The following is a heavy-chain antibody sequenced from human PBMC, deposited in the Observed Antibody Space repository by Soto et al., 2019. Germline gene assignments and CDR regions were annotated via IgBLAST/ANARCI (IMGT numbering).Heavy chain of an antibody. CDR2: INHSGST. Sequence: PSETLSLTCAVYGGSFSGYYWSWIRQPPGKGLEWIGEINHSGSTNYNPSLKSRVTISVDTSKNQFSLKLSSVTAADTAVYYCARGRRPYYYDSSRAFFDYWGQGTLVTAPQ. D-gene: IGHD3-22*01. CDR1: GGSFSGYY. V-gene: IGHV4-34*01. CDR3: ARGRRPYYYDSSRAFFDY. J-gene: IGHJ4*02.